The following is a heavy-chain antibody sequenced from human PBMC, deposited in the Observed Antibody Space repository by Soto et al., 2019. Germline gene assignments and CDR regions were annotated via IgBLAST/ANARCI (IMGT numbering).Heavy chain of an antibody. J-gene: IGHJ6*02. CDR3: EKGLRFGDL. V-gene: IGHV3-23*01. CDR1: GFTFSVDA. CDR2: ISNRGDYT. Sequence: EVQLLESGGGLVQPGGSLRLSCVASGFTFSVDAMRWVRQTPGKGLEWVSGISNRGDYTYYAHSVKGRFTVSRDNSKDTLYLQMNSLRVEDTAIYYWEKGLRFGDLWGQGNTVSVSS. D-gene: IGHD3-3*01.